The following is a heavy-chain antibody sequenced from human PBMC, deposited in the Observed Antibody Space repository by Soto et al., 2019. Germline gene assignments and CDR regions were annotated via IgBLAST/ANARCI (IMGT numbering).Heavy chain of an antibody. Sequence: QAQLVESGGGVVQPGRSLRLSCAASEFTFNTYAMHWVRLAPGKGLEWVAVIAYDGNDKYYADSVKGRFTISRDNSKNALYLQMNTLRPEDTAMYYCARDVGNYVPYYYGMDVWGQGTTVTVSS. CDR1: EFTFNTYA. D-gene: IGHD1-7*01. CDR2: IAYDGNDK. J-gene: IGHJ6*02. CDR3: ARDVGNYVPYYYGMDV. V-gene: IGHV3-30*03.